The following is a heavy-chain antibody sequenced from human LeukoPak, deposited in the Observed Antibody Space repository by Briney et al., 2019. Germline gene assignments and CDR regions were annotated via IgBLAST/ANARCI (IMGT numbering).Heavy chain of an antibody. CDR2: IYHSGST. V-gene: IGHV4-38-2*02. Sequence: SETLSLTCTVSGYSISSGYYWGWIRQPPGKGLEWIGSIYHSGSTYYNPSLKSRVTISVDTSKNQFSLKLSSVTAADTAVYYCARDGAAASDYYYYYYMDVWGKGTTVTISS. D-gene: IGHD6-13*01. CDR3: ARDGAAASDYYYYYYMDV. J-gene: IGHJ6*03. CDR1: GYSISSGYY.